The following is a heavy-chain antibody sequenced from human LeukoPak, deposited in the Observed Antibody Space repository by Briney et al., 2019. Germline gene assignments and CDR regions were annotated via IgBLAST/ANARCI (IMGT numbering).Heavy chain of an antibody. Sequence: GGSLRLSCAASGFTFSYYWMSWVRQAPGKGLEWVANIKQDGSEKYYVDSVKGRFTISRDNAKNSLYLQMNSLRSDDTAVYYCARVWLSGSSYFDYWGQGTLVTVSS. CDR3: ARVWLSGSSYFDY. CDR1: GFTFSYYW. CDR2: IKQDGSEK. V-gene: IGHV3-7*03. J-gene: IGHJ4*02. D-gene: IGHD3-10*01.